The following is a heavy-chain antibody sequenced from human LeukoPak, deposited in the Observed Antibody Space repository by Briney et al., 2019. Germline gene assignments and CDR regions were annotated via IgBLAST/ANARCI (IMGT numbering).Heavy chain of an antibody. CDR3: AVVYCSGGSCYSDAFDI. Sequence: SQTLSLTCAISGDSVSSNSAAWHWIRQSPSRGLEWLGRTYYRSKWYNDYAVSVKSRITINPDTSKNQFSLQLNSVTPEDTAVYYCAVVYCSGGSCYSDAFDIWGQGTMVTVSS. J-gene: IGHJ3*02. CDR2: TYYRSKWYN. CDR1: GDSVSSNSAA. V-gene: IGHV6-1*01. D-gene: IGHD2-15*01.